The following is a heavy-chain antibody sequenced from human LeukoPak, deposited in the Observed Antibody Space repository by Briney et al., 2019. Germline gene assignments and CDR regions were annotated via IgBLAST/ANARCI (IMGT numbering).Heavy chain of an antibody. CDR3: ARDKGIAARYFDY. V-gene: IGHV3-30-3*01. CDR2: ISHDGSNK. D-gene: IGHD6-6*01. CDR1: GFTFSSYA. Sequence: SGGSLRLSCAASGFTFSSYAMHWVRQAPGKGLEWVAVISHDGSNKYYADSVKGRFTISRDNSKNTLYLQMNSLRAEDAAVYYCARDKGIAARYFDYWGQGTLVTVSS. J-gene: IGHJ4*02.